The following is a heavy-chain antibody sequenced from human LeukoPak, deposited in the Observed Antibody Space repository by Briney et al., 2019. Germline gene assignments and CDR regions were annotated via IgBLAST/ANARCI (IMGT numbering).Heavy chain of an antibody. J-gene: IGHJ3*02. CDR2: IYYSGST. Sequence: KPSETLFLTCTVSGGSISSYYWSWIRQPPGKGLEWIGYIYYSGSTNYNPSLKSRVTISVDTSKNQFSLKLSSVTAADTAVYYCARDSAFDIWGQGTMVTVSS. CDR3: ARDSAFDI. CDR1: GGSISSYY. V-gene: IGHV4-59*01.